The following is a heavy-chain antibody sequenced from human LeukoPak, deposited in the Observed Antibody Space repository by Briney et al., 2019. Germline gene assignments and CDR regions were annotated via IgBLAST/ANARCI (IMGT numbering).Heavy chain of an antibody. CDR1: GGSISSGGYY. D-gene: IGHD3-16*01. J-gene: IGHJ5*02. V-gene: IGHV4-61*02. CDR2: IYTSGST. CDR3: ARAPWGNWFDP. Sequence: SQTLSLTCTVSGGSISSGGYYWSWIRQPAGKGLEWIGRIYTSGSTNYNPSLKSRVTMSVDTSKNQFSLKLSSVTAADTAVYYCARAPWGNWFDPWGQGTLVTVSS.